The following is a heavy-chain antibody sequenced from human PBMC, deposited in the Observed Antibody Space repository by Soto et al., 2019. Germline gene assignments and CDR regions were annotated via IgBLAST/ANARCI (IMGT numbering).Heavy chain of an antibody. CDR3: ARQQGGSSSWIPYYYYGMDV. CDR1: GYGFTSYW. D-gene: IGHD6-13*01. CDR2: IDPSDSYT. J-gene: IGHJ6*02. V-gene: IGHV5-10-1*01. Sequence: GESLKISCKGSGYGFTSYWIGWVRQMPGKGLEWMGRIDPSDSYTNYSPSFQGHVTISADKSISTAYLQWSSLKASDTAMYYCARQQGGSSSWIPYYYYGMDVWGQGTTVTVSS.